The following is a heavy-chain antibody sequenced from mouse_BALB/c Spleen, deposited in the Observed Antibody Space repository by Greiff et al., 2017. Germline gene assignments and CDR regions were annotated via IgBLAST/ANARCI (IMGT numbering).Heavy chain of an antibody. Sequence: EVQRVESGGGLVKPGGSLKLSCAASGFTFSSYAMSWVRQTPEKRLEWVASISSGGSTYYPDSVKGRFTISRDNARNILYLQMSSLRSEDTAMYYCARDYYGSSYVFDYWGQGTTLTVSS. CDR3: ARDYYGSSYVFDY. V-gene: IGHV5-6-5*01. CDR1: GFTFSSYA. D-gene: IGHD1-1*01. CDR2: ISSGGST. J-gene: IGHJ2*01.